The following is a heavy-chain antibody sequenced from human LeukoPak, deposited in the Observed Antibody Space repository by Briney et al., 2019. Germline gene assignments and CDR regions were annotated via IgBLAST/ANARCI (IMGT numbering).Heavy chain of an antibody. CDR2: MNPNSGNT. CDR1: GYTFTSYD. CDR3: ARGGHDSGSYYFDY. D-gene: IGHD1-26*01. J-gene: IGHJ4*02. Sequence: ASVKVSCKASGYTFTSYDINWVRQATGQGLEWMGWMNPNSGNTGYAQKFQGSVTMTRNTSISTAYMELSSLRSEDTAVYYCARGGHDSGSYYFDYWGQGTLVTVSS. V-gene: IGHV1-8*01.